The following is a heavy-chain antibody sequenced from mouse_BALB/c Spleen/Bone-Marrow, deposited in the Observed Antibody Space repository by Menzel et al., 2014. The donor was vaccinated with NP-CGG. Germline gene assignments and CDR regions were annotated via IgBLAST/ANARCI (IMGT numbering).Heavy chain of an antibody. D-gene: IGHD4-1*01. CDR2: IRNKANGYTT. J-gene: IGHJ2*01. Sequence: DVMLVESGGGLVQPGGSLRLSCATSGFTFTDYYMNWVRQPPGKALEWLGFIRNKANGYTTEYSASVKGRFTISRDNSQGILYLQMNILRAEDSATYYCARLGRGYFDYWGQGTTLTVSS. V-gene: IGHV7-3*02. CDR1: GFTFTDYY. CDR3: ARLGRGYFDY.